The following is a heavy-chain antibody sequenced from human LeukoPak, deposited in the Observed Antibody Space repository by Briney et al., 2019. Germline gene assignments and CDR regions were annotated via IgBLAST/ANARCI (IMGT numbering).Heavy chain of an antibody. J-gene: IGHJ4*02. CDR3: AKERGYYYDSTPGGSVDY. Sequence: SGGSLRLSCAASGFTFSSYGMHWVRQAPGKGLEWVAVISYDGSNKYYADSVKGRFTISRDNSKNTLYLQMNSLRAEDTAVYYCAKERGYYYDSTPGGSVDYWGQGTLVTVSS. CDR1: GFTFSSYG. D-gene: IGHD3-22*01. V-gene: IGHV3-30*18. CDR2: ISYDGSNK.